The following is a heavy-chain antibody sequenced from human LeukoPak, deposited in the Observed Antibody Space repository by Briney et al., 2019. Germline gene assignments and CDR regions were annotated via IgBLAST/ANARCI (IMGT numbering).Heavy chain of an antibody. CDR1: GYMFTGYY. CDR3: AHCPYDLDAFDM. J-gene: IGHJ3*02. Sequence: GASVKVSCKASGYMFTGYYIHWVRQAPGQGLEWMGWINPNSGVTKYAQKFQGRITMTGDTSIGTAYVELSRLRSDDTAVYYCAHCPYDLDAFDMWGQGTLVIVSS. V-gene: IGHV1-2*02. D-gene: IGHD3-22*01. CDR2: INPNSGVT.